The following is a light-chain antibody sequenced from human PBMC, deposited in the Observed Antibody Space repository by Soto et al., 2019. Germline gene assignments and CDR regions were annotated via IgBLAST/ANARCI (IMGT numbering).Light chain of an antibody. J-gene: IGKJ5*01. V-gene: IGKV3-11*01. Sequence: PGERATLSCRASPSVTTFLAWYQQKPGQAPRLLIYGAFNRATGIPARFSGSGSGTDFTLTISSLEPEDSAVYYCQQRNVWPPGTFGQGTRLEIK. CDR3: QQRNVWPPGT. CDR1: PSVTTF. CDR2: GAF.